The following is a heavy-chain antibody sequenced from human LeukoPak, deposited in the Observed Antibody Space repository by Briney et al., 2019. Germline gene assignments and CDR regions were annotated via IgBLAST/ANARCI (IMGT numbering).Heavy chain of an antibody. Sequence: GASVKVSCKASGGTFSSYTISWVRQAPGQGLEWMGGIIPIFGTAYYAQMFQGRVTITADESTSTTYMELSSLTSADTAVYYCARERAQDGYTFNHFDHWGQGTLVTVSS. V-gene: IGHV1-69*13. CDR2: IIPIFGTA. D-gene: IGHD5-24*01. CDR3: ARERAQDGYTFNHFDH. J-gene: IGHJ4*02. CDR1: GGTFSSYT.